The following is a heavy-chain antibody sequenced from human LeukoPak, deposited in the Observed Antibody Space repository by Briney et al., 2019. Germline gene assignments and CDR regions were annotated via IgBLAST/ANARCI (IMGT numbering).Heavy chain of an antibody. V-gene: IGHV3-48*03. D-gene: IGHD4-17*01. CDR1: GFTFSTSE. CDR2: ISSSGSSK. Sequence: GGSLRLSCAASGFTFSTSEINWVRQAPGKGLEWVSYISSSGSSKHYADSVKGRFTISRDNAKNSLYLQMNSLRAEDTAVYYCARESDYPPNYYMDVWGKGTTVTISS. J-gene: IGHJ6*03. CDR3: ARESDYPPNYYMDV.